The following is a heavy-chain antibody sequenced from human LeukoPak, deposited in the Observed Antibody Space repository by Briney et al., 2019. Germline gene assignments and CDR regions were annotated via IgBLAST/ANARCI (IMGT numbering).Heavy chain of an antibody. J-gene: IGHJ5*02. CDR2: ISAYNGNT. V-gene: IGHV1-18*01. Sequence: GASVKVSCKASGYTFTSYGISWVRQGPGQGLEWMRWISAYNGNTNYAQKLQGRVTMTTGTSTSTAYMELRRLRSDDTAVYYCARDFTYQLLWGQGYNWFDPWGQGTLVTVSS. D-gene: IGHD2-2*01. CDR3: ARDFTYQLLWGQGYNWFDP. CDR1: GYTFTSYG.